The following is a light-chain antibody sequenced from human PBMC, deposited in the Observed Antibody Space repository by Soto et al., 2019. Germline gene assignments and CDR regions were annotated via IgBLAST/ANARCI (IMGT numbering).Light chain of an antibody. J-gene: IGKJ3*01. Sequence: DIQMTQSPSTLSASVGDRVTITFRASQSLNSLLAWYQQKPGRAPKLLIYDASTLESGVPSRFSGSGSGTHFTLTINNLQPEDFATYYCQHSYITPSFGPGTKVDIK. CDR2: DAS. CDR3: QHSYITPS. CDR1: QSLNSL. V-gene: IGKV1-5*01.